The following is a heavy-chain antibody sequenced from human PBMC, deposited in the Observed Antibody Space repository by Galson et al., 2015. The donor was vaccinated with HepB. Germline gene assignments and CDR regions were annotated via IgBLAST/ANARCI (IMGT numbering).Heavy chain of an antibody. J-gene: IGHJ2*01. V-gene: IGHV3-33*01. CDR3: ARAPRTDWYFDL. CDR1: GFTFSSYG. CDR2: IWYDETNR. D-gene: IGHD1-1*01. Sequence: LRLSCAASGFTFSSYGFHWVRQAPGRGLEWVALIWYDETNRYYADSVKGRFTVSRDNSQNTLYLQMSGLRADDTAVYYCARAPRTDWYFDLWGRGTLVTVSS.